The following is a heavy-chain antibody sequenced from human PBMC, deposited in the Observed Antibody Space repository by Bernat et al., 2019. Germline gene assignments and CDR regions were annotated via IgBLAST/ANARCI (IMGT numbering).Heavy chain of an antibody. J-gene: IGHJ4*02. D-gene: IGHD2-2*01. CDR3: ARGGIVVVRGFDY. CDR2: IYYSGST. CDR1: GGSISSYY. Sequence: QVQLQESGPGLVKPLETLSLTCTVSGGSISSYYWSWIRQPPGKGLEWIGYIYYSGSTNYNPSLKSRVTISVDTSKNQFSLKLSSVTAADTAVYYCARGGIVVVRGFDYWGQGTLVTVSS. V-gene: IGHV4-59*01.